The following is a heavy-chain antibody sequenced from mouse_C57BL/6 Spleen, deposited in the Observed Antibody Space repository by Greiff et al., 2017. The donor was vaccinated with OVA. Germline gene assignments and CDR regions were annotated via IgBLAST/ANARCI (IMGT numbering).Heavy chain of an antibody. Sequence: QVQLQQPGAELVMPGASVKLSCKASGYTFTSYWMHWVKQRPGQGLEWIGEIDPSDSYTNYNQKFKGKSTLTVDKSSSTAYMQLSSLTSEDSAVYYCARERVTTGDYYAMDYWGQGTSVTVSS. J-gene: IGHJ4*01. CDR2: IDPSDSYT. D-gene: IGHD2-2*01. CDR3: ARERVTTGDYYAMDY. CDR1: GYTFTSYW. V-gene: IGHV1-69*01.